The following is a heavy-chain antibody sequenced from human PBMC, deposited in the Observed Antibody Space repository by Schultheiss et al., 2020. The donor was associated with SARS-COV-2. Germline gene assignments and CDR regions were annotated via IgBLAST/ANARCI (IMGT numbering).Heavy chain of an antibody. Sequence: SQTLSLTCTVSGGSISSSSYYWGWIRQPPGKGLEWIGSIYYSGSTYYNPSLKSRVTISLDTSKNQFSLKLSSVTAADTAVYYCARDYYDSSGYRDWFDPWGQGTLVTVSS. CDR1: GGSISSSSYY. J-gene: IGHJ5*02. CDR3: ARDYYDSSGYRDWFDP. D-gene: IGHD3-22*01. V-gene: IGHV4-39*07. CDR2: IYYSGST.